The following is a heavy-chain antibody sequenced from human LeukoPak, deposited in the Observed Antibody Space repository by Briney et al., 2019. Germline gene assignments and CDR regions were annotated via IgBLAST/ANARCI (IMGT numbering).Heavy chain of an antibody. V-gene: IGHV3-33*03. CDR2: IWYDGNNK. D-gene: IGHD3-10*01. J-gene: IGHJ4*02. Sequence: GGSLRLSCAASGLTFSSYAMSWVRQAPGKGLEWVAGIWYDGNNKYYEDSVKGRFTISRDNSKKTVFLQMNSLRADDTAMYYCAKDRGEVFDYWGQGTLVTVSS. CDR1: GLTFSSYA. CDR3: AKDRGEVFDY.